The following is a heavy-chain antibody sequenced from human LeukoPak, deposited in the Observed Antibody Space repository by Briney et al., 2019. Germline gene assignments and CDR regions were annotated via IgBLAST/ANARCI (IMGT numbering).Heavy chain of an antibody. V-gene: IGHV3-23*01. J-gene: IGHJ4*02. Sequence: GGSLRLSCAASGFTFDVSAMNWVRQAPGKGLEWVSASGNAGDTYYADSVKGRFTISRDNSENTLYLQMNSLRAEDTAVYYCARRSATFYFDYWGQGTLVTVSS. CDR1: GFTFDVSA. CDR2: SGNAGDT. CDR3: ARRSATFYFDY. D-gene: IGHD3-3*01.